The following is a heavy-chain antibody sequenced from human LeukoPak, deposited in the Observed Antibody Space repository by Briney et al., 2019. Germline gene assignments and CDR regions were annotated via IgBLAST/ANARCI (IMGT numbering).Heavy chain of an antibody. D-gene: IGHD6-6*01. CDR1: GYTFTSYG. CDR2: IIPIFGTA. CDR3: ARMDPYSSSSSGFDP. Sequence: ASVKVSCKASGYTFTSYGISWVRQAPGQGLEWMGGIIPIFGTANYAQKFQGRVTITTDESTSTAYMELSSLRSEDTAVYYCARMDPYSSSSSGFDPWGQGTLVTVSS. V-gene: IGHV1-69*05. J-gene: IGHJ5*02.